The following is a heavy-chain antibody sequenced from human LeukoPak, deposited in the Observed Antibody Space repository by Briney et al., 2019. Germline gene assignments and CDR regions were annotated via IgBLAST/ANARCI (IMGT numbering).Heavy chain of an antibody. CDR3: ARERAY. Sequence: GGSLRLSCAASGFTVSDNYLTWVRQAPGKGLEWVSVIYSGGSTYYADSVKGRFTVSTDSSKNTLYLQMNSLRAEDTAVYYCARERAYWGQGTLVTVSS. V-gene: IGHV3-66*01. CDR2: IYSGGST. J-gene: IGHJ4*02. CDR1: GFTVSDNY.